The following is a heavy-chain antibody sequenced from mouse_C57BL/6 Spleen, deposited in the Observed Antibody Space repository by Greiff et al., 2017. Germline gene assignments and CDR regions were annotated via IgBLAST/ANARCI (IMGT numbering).Heavy chain of an antibody. J-gene: IGHJ1*03. CDR3: ARHYYYGSSYVYFDV. CDR2: ISGGGGNT. D-gene: IGHD1-1*01. Sequence: EVKVVESGGGLVKPGGSLKLSCAASGFTFSSYTMSWVRQTPEKRLEWVATISGGGGNTYYPDSVKGRFTISRDNAKNTLYLQMSSLRSEDTALYYCARHYYYGSSYVYFDVWGTGTTVTVSS. V-gene: IGHV5-9*01. CDR1: GFTFSSYT.